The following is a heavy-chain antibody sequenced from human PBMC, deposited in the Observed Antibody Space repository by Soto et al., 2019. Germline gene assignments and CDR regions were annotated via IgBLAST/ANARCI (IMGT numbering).Heavy chain of an antibody. CDR1: GYTFTRSG. Sequence: QVQLVQSGAEVKKPGASVKVSCKASGYTFTRSGISWVRQAPGQGPEGMGWISSYNGDTNYAQTFQGRVTMTTDTSTSTAYMELRSLRSDDKAVYYCAREGVAPYYYYGMDVWGQGTPVTVSS. V-gene: IGHV1-18*01. J-gene: IGHJ6*02. D-gene: IGHD5-12*01. CDR3: AREGVAPYYYYGMDV. CDR2: ISSYNGDT.